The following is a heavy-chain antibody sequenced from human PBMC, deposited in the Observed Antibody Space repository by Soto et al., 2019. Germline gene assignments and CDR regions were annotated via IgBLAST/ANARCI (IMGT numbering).Heavy chain of an antibody. CDR1: GFTFSSYG. V-gene: IGHV3-33*01. CDR3: ARDQCSGGSCYGSFVY. CDR2: IWYDGSNK. Sequence: QVQLVESGGGVVQPGRSLRLSCAASGFTFSSYGMHWVRQAPGKGLEWVAVIWYDGSNKYYADSVKGRFTISRDNSKNTLYLQMNSLRAEYTAVYYCARDQCSGGSCYGSFVYWGQGTLVTVSS. J-gene: IGHJ4*02. D-gene: IGHD2-15*01.